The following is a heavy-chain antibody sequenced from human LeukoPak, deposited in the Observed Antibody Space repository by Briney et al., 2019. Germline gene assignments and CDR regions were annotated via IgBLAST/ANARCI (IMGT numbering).Heavy chain of an antibody. CDR2: INPSGGST. CDR3: ARGLVRNWFDP. V-gene: IGHV1-46*01. CDR1: GYTFTSYY. J-gene: IGHJ5*02. Sequence: ASVKVSCKASGYTFTSYYMHWVRQAPGQGLEWMGIINPSGGSTSHAQKFQGGVTMTRDTSTSTVYMELSSLRSEDTAVYYCARGLVRNWFDPWGQGTLVTVSS. D-gene: IGHD3-10*01.